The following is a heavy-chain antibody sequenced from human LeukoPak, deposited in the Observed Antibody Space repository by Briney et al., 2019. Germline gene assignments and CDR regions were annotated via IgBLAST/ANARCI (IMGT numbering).Heavy chain of an antibody. CDR1: GFTFSSAG. D-gene: IGHD3-10*01. CDR2: IWYDGSNK. Sequence: PGGSLRLSCVASGFTFSSAGMRWVRQAPGKGLEWVADIWYDGSNKYYAESVKGRFTISRDNSKNTLFLQMNSLGVEDTAVYYCAKAKSMIRGALFDYWGQGTLVTVSS. CDR3: AKAKSMIRGALFDY. V-gene: IGHV3-33*06. J-gene: IGHJ4*02.